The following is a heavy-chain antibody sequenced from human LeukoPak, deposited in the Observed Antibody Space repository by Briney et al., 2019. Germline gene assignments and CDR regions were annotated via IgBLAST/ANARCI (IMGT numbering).Heavy chain of an antibody. CDR2: IYYSGST. J-gene: IGHJ6*03. CDR3: ARSLHDYSSSSRGRYYYYHMDV. CDR1: GDSITRSSFY. Sequence: SETLSLTCTVSGDSITRSSFYWGWIRQPPGNGLEWIGSIYYSGSTYYNPSLKSRVTISVDTAQNQFSLKLSSVTAADTAVYYCARSLHDYSSSSRGRYYYYHMDVWGKGTTVTVS. V-gene: IGHV4-39*01. D-gene: IGHD6-6*01.